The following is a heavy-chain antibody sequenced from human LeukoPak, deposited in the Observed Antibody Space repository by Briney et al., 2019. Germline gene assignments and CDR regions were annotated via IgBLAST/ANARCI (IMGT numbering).Heavy chain of an antibody. V-gene: IGHV5-51*01. Sequence: GESLKISGKGSGYSFTSYWIGWLRQMPGKGLEGMGIIYPGDSDNRYRPSLQGQVTFSADKSLSTAYLQWSSLKASDTAMYYCARMSGGAIPGGPFDYWSQGTLVTVYS. CDR1: GYSFTSYW. CDR2: IYPGDSDN. CDR3: ARMSGGAIPGGPFDY. D-gene: IGHD3-16*02. J-gene: IGHJ4*02.